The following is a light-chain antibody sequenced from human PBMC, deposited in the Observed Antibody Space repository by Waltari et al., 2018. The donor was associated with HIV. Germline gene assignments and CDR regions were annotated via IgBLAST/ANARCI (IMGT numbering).Light chain of an antibody. CDR3: MQSLQTPPWT. CDR2: LAS. J-gene: IGKJ1*01. CDR1: QSLLHSNGYNY. V-gene: IGKV2-28*01. Sequence: DIVMTQSPLSLPVTPGEPASISCRSSQSLLHSNGYNYLDWYLQKPGQSPQLLIYLASSRASGVPDRFSGSGSCTDFTLRISRVEAEDVGVYFCMQSLQTPPWTFGQGTKVEIK.